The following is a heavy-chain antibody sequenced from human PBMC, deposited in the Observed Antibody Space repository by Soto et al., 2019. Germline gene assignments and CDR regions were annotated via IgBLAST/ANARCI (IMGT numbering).Heavy chain of an antibody. CDR3: AKLGIYYDSSGYYYHY. Sequence: GGSLRLSWAASGLTFSTDAMSWSRQPPGRGLVWVSAISGSGGSTYYADSVKGRFTISRDNSKNTLYLQMNSLRAEDTAVYYCAKLGIYYDSSGYYYHYWGQGTLVTVSS. J-gene: IGHJ4*02. CDR1: GLTFSTDA. D-gene: IGHD3-22*01. V-gene: IGHV3-23*01. CDR2: ISGSGGST.